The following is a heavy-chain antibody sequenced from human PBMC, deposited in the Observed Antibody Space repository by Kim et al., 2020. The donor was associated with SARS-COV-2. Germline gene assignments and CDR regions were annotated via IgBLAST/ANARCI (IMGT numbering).Heavy chain of an antibody. CDR3: ARDLPYGDDGWFDP. D-gene: IGHD4-17*01. V-gene: IGHV1-69*13. Sequence: SVKVSCKASGGTFSSYAISWVRQAPGQGLEWMGGIIPIFGTANYAQKFQGRVTITADESTSTAYMELSSLRSEDTAVYYCARDLPYGDDGWFDPWGQGTLVTVSS. CDR2: IIPIFGTA. CDR1: GGTFSSYA. J-gene: IGHJ5*02.